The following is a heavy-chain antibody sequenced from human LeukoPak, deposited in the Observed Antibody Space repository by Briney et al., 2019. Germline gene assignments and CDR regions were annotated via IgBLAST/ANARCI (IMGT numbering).Heavy chain of an antibody. J-gene: IGHJ4*02. Sequence: EGSLRLSCAASGFTFSSYAMSWVRQAPGKGLEWVSAISGSGGSTYYADSVKGRFTISRDNSKNTLYLQVNSLRAEDTAVYYCAKVGLAVPFDYWGQGTLVTVSS. D-gene: IGHD6-19*01. V-gene: IGHV3-23*01. CDR3: AKVGLAVPFDY. CDR1: GFTFSSYA. CDR2: ISGSGGST.